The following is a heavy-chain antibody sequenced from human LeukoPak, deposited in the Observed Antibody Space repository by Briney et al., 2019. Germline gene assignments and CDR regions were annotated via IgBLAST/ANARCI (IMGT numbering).Heavy chain of an antibody. J-gene: IGHJ4*02. CDR2: IRFDGSNE. CDR3: ARDSGSTSGRGENIDY. CDR1: GFTFSSYG. V-gene: IGHV3-30*02. D-gene: IGHD2-2*01. Sequence: PGGSLRLSCAASGFTFSSYGMHWVRQAPGKGLEWVAFIRFDGSNEYFADSVKGRFTISRDNSKNTLYLQMNSLRAEDTAVYYCARDSGSTSGRGENIDYWGQGTLVTVSS.